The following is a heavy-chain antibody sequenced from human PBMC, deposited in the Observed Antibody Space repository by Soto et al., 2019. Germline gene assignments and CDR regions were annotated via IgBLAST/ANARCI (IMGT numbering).Heavy chain of an antibody. Sequence: PSETLSLTCTVSGGSVSSGSYYWSWIRQPLGKGLEWIGYIYYSGSTNYNPSLKSRVTISVDTSKNQFSLKLSSVTAADTAVYYCASLPLPFFGVVIGWFDPWGQGTLVTVSS. CDR1: GGSVSSGSYY. CDR3: ASLPLPFFGVVIGWFDP. D-gene: IGHD3-3*01. V-gene: IGHV4-61*01. CDR2: IYYSGST. J-gene: IGHJ5*02.